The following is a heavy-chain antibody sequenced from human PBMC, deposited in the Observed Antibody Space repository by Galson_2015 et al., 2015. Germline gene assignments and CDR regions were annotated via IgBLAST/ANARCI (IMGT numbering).Heavy chain of an antibody. CDR1: GFTFSSYG. D-gene: IGHD3-3*01. V-gene: IGHV3-33*01. J-gene: IGHJ4*02. CDR2: IWYDGSNK. CDR3: ARDESGWSGSSPDY. Sequence: SLRLSCAASGFTFSSYGMHWVRQAPGKGLEWVAVIWYDGSNKYYADSVKGRFTISRDNSKNTLYLQMNSLRAEDTAVYYCARDESGWSGSSPDYWGQGTLVTVSS.